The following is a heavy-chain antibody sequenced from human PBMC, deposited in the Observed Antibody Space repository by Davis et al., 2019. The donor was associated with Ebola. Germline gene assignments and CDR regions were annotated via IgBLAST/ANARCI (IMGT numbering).Heavy chain of an antibody. CDR3: AREEGYCSGGSCYSGYFDY. D-gene: IGHD2-15*01. Sequence: MPSETLSLTCTVSGGSISSSSYYWGWIRQPPGKGLEWIGSIYYSGSTYYNPSLTSRVTISVDTSKNQFSLKLSSVTAADTAVYYCAREEGYCSGGSCYSGYFDYWGQGTLVTVSS. V-gene: IGHV4-39*02. CDR1: GGSISSSSYY. CDR2: IYYSGST. J-gene: IGHJ4*02.